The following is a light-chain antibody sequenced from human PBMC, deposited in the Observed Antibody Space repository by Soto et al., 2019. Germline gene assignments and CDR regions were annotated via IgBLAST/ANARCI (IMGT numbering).Light chain of an antibody. Sequence: DIQMTQSPSSLCASVGDRVAISCRASQSICSYLNWYQQTPGKAPKLLIYAASSLQSGVPSRFSGSGSGTDFTLPISSLQPEDFETYYCQQSYSNPRTFGQGTKVDIK. CDR2: AAS. CDR1: QSICSY. J-gene: IGKJ1*01. CDR3: QQSYSNPRT. V-gene: IGKV1-39*01.